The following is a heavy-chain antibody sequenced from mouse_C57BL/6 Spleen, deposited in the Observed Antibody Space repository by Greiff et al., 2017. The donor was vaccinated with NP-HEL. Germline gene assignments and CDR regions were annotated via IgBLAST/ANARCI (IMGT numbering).Heavy chain of an antibody. J-gene: IGHJ1*03. CDR3: ARDYGSPYWYFDV. D-gene: IGHD1-1*01. Sequence: VQLQQSGPELVKPGASVKLSCKASGYTFTSYDINWVKQRPGQGLEWIGWIYPRDGSTKYNEKFKGKATLTVDTSSSTAYMELHSLTSEDSAVYFCARDYGSPYWYFDVWGTGTTVTVSS. V-gene: IGHV1-85*01. CDR2: IYPRDGST. CDR1: GYTFTSYD.